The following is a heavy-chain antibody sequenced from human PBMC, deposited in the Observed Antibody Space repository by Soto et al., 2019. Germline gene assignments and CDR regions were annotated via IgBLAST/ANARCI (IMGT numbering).Heavy chain of an antibody. CDR1: GDSISSNNW. Sequence: SETLSLTCGVSGDSISSNNWWSWVRQPPEKGLEWIGEVSQGGNTNYNPSLKSRVIISVDKSKNQSSLKLDSVTAADTAIYYCARNAYYRGWYHFDYWGRGILVTVSS. CDR2: VSQGGNT. V-gene: IGHV4-4*02. D-gene: IGHD6-19*01. CDR3: ARNAYYRGWYHFDY. J-gene: IGHJ4*02.